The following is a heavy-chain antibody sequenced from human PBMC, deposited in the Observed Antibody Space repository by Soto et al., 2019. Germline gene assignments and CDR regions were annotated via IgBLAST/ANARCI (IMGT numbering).Heavy chain of an antibody. CDR1: GFTFSSYD. CDR3: ARKGIAAASRGNYYYYGMDV. CDR2: IGTAGDT. D-gene: IGHD6-13*01. V-gene: IGHV3-13*01. J-gene: IGHJ6*02. Sequence: EVQLVESGGGLVQPGGSLRLSCAASGFTFSSYDMHWVRQATGKGLEWVSAIGTAGDTYYPGSVKGRFTISRENAKNSLYLQMNSLRAEETAVYYCARKGIAAASRGNYYYYGMDVWGQGTTVTVSS.